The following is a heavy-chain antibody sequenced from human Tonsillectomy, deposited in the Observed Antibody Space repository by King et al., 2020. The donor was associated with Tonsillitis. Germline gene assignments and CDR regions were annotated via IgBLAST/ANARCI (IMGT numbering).Heavy chain of an antibody. CDR1: EFTFSSSW. J-gene: IGHJ4*02. CDR3: ARDHSYSSFDY. D-gene: IGHD6-19*01. V-gene: IGHV3-7*04. CDR2: IKPDGSEK. Sequence: VQLVESGGGLVQPGGSLKLSCAASEFTFSSSWMTWVRQAPGNGLQWVATIKPDGSEKYYADSVKGRFTVSRDNAKNSLDLQMNGLRSEDTTLYYCARDHSYSSFDYWGQGTLVTVSS.